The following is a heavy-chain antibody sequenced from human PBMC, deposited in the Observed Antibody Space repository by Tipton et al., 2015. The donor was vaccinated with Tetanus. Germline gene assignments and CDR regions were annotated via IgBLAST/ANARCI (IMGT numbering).Heavy chain of an antibody. CDR1: GGSVSRGNYF. CDR2: IYDSGST. D-gene: IGHD3-3*01. CDR3: ARTSGYMSSDC. V-gene: IGHV4-61*01. J-gene: IGHJ4*02. Sequence: TLSVTCTVSGGSVSRGNYFWTWIRQSPGTGLEWIGNIYDSGSTIYNPSLKSRVTISKDTSKNQFSLKLNSMTAADTAVYYCARTSGYMSSDCWGQGTLVTVSS.